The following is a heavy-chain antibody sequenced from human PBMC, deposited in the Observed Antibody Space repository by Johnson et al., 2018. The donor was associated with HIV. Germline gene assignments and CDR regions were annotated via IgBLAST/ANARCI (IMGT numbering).Heavy chain of an antibody. CDR1: GFTFSGSA. V-gene: IGHV3-73*01. Sequence: EVQLVESGGGLVQPGGSLKLSCAASGFTFSGSAMHWVRQASGKGLEWVGRIRSKPYSYATAYAASVTGRFTISRDDSKNTAYLQMNSLKTEDTAVYYCARSGDSIGSFWAGGAFDIWGQGTMVTVSS. CDR3: ARSGDSIGSFWAGGAFDI. D-gene: IGHD3/OR15-3a*01. CDR2: IRSKPYSYAT. J-gene: IGHJ3*02.